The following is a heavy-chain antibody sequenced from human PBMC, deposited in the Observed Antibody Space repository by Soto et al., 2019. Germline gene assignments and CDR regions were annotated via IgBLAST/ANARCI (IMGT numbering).Heavy chain of an antibody. CDR1: GFTFSSYA. Sequence: GGSLSLSCAASGFTFSSYAMSWVRQAPGKGLEWVSAISGSGGSTYYADSVKGRFTISRDNSKNTLYLQMNSLRAEDTAVYYCAKGGRATIRSYYYYGMDVWGQGTTVTVSS. D-gene: IGHD5-12*01. V-gene: IGHV3-23*01. CDR2: ISGSGGST. J-gene: IGHJ6*02. CDR3: AKGGRATIRSYYYYGMDV.